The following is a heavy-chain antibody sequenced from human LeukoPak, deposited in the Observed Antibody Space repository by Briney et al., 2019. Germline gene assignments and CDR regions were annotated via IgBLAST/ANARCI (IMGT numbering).Heavy chain of an antibody. CDR1: GGSISISNYY. CDR3: ARGRSYFDY. V-gene: IGHV4-39*06. CDR2: MSYSGRT. Sequence: PSETLSLTCTVSGGSISISNYYWGWIRQPPGKGLEWIGSMSYSGRTYYNPSLKTRVTVSLDTSKSQFTLNLISVTAADTAVYYCARGRSYFDYWGQGTLVTVSS. J-gene: IGHJ4*02.